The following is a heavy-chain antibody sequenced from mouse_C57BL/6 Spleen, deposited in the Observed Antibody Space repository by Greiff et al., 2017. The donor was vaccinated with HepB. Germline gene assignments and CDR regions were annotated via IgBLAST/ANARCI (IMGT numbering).Heavy chain of an antibody. CDR3: ARGGNSFDY. V-gene: IGHV1-69*01. CDR1: GYTFTSYW. Sequence: VQLQQSGAELVMPGASVKLSCKASGYTFTSYWMHWVKQRPGQGLEWIGEIDPSDSYTNYNQKFKGKSTLTVDKSSSTPYMQLSSLTSEDSAVYYCARGGNSFDYWGQGTTLTVSS. CDR2: IDPSDSYT. J-gene: IGHJ2*01.